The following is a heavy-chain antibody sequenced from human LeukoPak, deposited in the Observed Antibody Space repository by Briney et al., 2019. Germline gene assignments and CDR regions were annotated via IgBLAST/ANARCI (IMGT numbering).Heavy chain of an antibody. CDR3: ARISGSYIPSAFDI. J-gene: IGHJ3*02. Sequence: PSETLSLTCTVSGGSISNSNYYWGWIRQPPGKGLEWIGSIYYSGSTYYNPSLKSRVTISVDTSKNQFSLKLSSVTAADTAVYYCARISGSYIPSAFDIWGQGTMVTVSS. D-gene: IGHD3-10*01. CDR2: IYYSGST. CDR1: GGSISNSNYY. V-gene: IGHV4-39*07.